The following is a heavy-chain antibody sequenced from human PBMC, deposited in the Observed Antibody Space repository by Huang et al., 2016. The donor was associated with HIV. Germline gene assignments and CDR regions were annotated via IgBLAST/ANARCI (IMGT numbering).Heavy chain of an antibody. J-gene: IGHJ6*03. CDR3: AHIGRLGNYYMDV. V-gene: IGHV2-5*02. CDR2: RYWDDDK. D-gene: IGHD7-27*01. Sequence: QITLKESGPTVIKPTQTLTLTCCFSGFSLNHKGVGVGWIRQPPGKALEWLVLRYWDDDKRFTPSLKNRITITKDTSKNQVVFTMTNLDPMDTGTYYCAHIGRLGNYYMDVWGNGTTVTISS. CDR1: GFSLNHKGVG.